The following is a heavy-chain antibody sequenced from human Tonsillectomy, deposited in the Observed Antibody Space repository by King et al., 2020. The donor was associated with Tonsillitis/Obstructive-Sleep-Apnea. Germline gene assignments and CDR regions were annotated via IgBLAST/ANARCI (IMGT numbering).Heavy chain of an antibody. CDR2: ISYDGSDI. CDR1: GFAFSNYG. CDR3: AKDAGWLQLRAHVDY. V-gene: IGHV3-30*18. Sequence: VQLVESGGGVVQPGRSLRLSCAASGFAFSNYGMHWVRQAPGKGLEWVTVISYDGSDINYADSVKGRFTISRDNSKKTLYLQMNSLRAEDTAVYYCAKDAGWLQLRAHVDYWGQGTLVTVSS. D-gene: IGHD5-24*01. J-gene: IGHJ4*02.